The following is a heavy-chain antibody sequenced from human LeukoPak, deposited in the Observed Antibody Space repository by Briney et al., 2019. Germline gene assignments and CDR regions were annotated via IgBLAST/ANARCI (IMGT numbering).Heavy chain of an antibody. D-gene: IGHD3-3*01. CDR1: GFTFSSYW. Sequence: GGSLRLSCAASGFTFSSYWMSWVRQAPGKGLEWVANIKQDGSEKYYVDSVKGRFTISRDNAKNSLYLQMNSLRAEDTAVYYCARDIHDFWSGYYDFDYWGQGTLVTVSS. J-gene: IGHJ4*02. CDR2: IKQDGSEK. V-gene: IGHV3-7*01. CDR3: ARDIHDFWSGYYDFDY.